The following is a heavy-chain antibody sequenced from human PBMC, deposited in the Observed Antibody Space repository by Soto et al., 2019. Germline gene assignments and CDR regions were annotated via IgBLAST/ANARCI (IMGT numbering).Heavy chain of an antibody. CDR2: ISGSGGST. J-gene: IGHJ4*02. V-gene: IGHV3-23*01. Sequence: GGSLRLSCAASGFTFSSYAMSWVCQAPGKGLEWVSAISGSGGSTYYADSVKGRFTISRDNSKNTLYLQMNSLRAEDTAVYYCAKVRTGTTPGYYFDYWGQGTLVTVSS. CDR1: GFTFSSYA. D-gene: IGHD1-7*01. CDR3: AKVRTGTTPGYYFDY.